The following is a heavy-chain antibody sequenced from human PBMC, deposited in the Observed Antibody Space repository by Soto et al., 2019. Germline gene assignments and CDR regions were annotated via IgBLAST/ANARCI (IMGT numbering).Heavy chain of an antibody. CDR3: AREIRVSSWPFDY. D-gene: IGHD6-13*01. CDR2: ISSSSSYI. J-gene: IGHJ4*02. V-gene: IGHV3-21*01. CDR1: GFTFSSYS. Sequence: EVQLVESGGGLVKPGGSLRLSCAASGFTFSSYSMNWVRQAPGKGLEWVSSISSSSSYIYYADSVKGRFTISRDNAKNSRYLQMNSLRAEDTAVYYWAREIRVSSWPFDYWGQGTLVTVSS.